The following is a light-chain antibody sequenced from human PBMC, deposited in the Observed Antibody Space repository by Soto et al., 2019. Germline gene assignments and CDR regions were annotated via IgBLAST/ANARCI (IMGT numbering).Light chain of an antibody. V-gene: IGKV1-39*01. J-gene: IGKJ5*01. CDR3: QQANSFPIT. Sequence: DIQMIQSPSSLSASVGDRVTITCRASQSISSYLNWYRQKPGKAPELLIYTASTLHSGVPSRFSGSGSGTDFTLTISSLQPEDFATYYCQQANSFPITFGQGTRLEIK. CDR2: TAS. CDR1: QSISSY.